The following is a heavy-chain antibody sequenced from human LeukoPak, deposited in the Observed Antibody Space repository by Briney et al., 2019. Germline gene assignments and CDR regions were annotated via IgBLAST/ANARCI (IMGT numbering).Heavy chain of an antibody. D-gene: IGHD3-3*01. J-gene: IGHJ6*03. V-gene: IGHV1-18*01. CDR2: ISAYNGNT. CDR1: GYTYTSYG. Sequence: ASVKVSCKASGYTYTSYGISWVRQVPGQGLEWMGWISAYNGNTNYGQKLQGRVTMTTDTYTSTAYMELRSLRSDDTAVFYCARDVLRFLEWLPYMDVWGKGTTVTVSS. CDR3: ARDVLRFLEWLPYMDV.